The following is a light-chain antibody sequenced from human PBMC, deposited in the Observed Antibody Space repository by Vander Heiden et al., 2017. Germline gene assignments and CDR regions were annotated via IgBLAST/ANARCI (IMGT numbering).Light chain of an antibody. CDR3: QAWDSSTAHVV. CDR2: QDS. J-gene: IGLJ2*01. CDR1: KLGDKY. Sequence: SYELTQPPSVSVSPGRTASITCLGGKLGDKYACWYQQKPGQSPVLVIYQDSKRPSVIPERFSGSNSGNTATLTISGTQPMDEADYYCQAWDSSTAHVVFGGGTKLTVL. V-gene: IGLV3-1*01.